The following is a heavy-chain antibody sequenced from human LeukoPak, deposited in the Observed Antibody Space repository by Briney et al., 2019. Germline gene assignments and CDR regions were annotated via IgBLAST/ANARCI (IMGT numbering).Heavy chain of an antibody. CDR3: ARGTAGAYDY. CDR1: GFTFSDYW. CDR2: IRPDGNDR. V-gene: IGHV3-7*01. Sequence: GGSLRLSCADSGFTFSDYWMIWVRQAPGKGLEWVANIRPDGNDRYLVDSARGRLTISRDNAKNSLYLQMNSLRAEDTAMYYCARGTAGAYDYWGQGTLVTVSS. D-gene: IGHD4/OR15-4a*01. J-gene: IGHJ4*02.